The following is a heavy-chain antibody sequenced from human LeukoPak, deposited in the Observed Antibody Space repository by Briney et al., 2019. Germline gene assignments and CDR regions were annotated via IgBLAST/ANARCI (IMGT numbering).Heavy chain of an antibody. V-gene: IGHV3-7*01. CDR3: AKEGAYPIITYVS. J-gene: IGHJ4*02. CDR1: GFTFTRDW. CDR2: IEGDVNEK. D-gene: IGHD3-10*01. Sequence: PVRCPRLSSAASGFTFTRDWINRGREAPGKRLEWVANIEGDVNEKNYLDSVQGRLSISRDNASKSLYLQMDSLRAEDTAVYYCAKEGAYPIITYVSWGQRAMVTVCS.